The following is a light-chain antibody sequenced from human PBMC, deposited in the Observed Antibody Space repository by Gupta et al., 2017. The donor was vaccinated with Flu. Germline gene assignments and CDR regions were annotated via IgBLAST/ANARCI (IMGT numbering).Light chain of an antibody. J-gene: IGLJ2*01. CDR1: NIGSKS. Sequence: SLVLTQPPSVSVAPGQTARLTCGGNNIGSKSVHWYQQKPGQAPVLVVYDDSDRPSGISERFSGSNSGNAATLTISRVEAGDEADYYCQVWDTNINRVVFGGGTKLTVL. CDR3: QVWDTNINRVV. V-gene: IGLV3-21*02. CDR2: DDS.